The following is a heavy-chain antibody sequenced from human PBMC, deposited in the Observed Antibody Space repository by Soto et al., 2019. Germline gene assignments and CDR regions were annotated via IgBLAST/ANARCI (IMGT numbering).Heavy chain of an antibody. CDR1: GYTFTSYG. CDR3: ARASPYYDNLTGSDY. Sequence: QVQLVQSGAEVKKPGASVKVSCKASGYTFTSYGISWVRQAPGQGLEWMGWISAYNGNTNYAQKLQGRGTTTTAKSTSTADMELRSLRSNGTAEYYCARASPYYDNLTGSDYWGQGTLVTVSS. V-gene: IGHV1-18*01. J-gene: IGHJ4*02. D-gene: IGHD3-9*01. CDR2: ISAYNGNT.